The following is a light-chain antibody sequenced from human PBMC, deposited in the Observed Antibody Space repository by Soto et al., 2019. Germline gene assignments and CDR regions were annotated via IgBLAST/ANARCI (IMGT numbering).Light chain of an antibody. J-gene: IGKJ5*01. CDR2: GAS. Sequence: EIVLTQSPGTLSLSPGERATLSCRASQNVISSYLAWYQQKPGQAPRLLINGASSRATGIPDRFNGSGTGTDVTLTISRLGPDDCAVYYCQQYGSSPPLITFGQGTRLEIK. CDR3: QQYGSSPPLIT. V-gene: IGKV3-20*01. CDR1: QNVISSY.